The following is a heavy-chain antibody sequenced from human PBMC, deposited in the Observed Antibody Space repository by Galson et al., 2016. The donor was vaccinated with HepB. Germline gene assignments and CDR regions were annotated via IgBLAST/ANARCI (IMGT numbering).Heavy chain of an antibody. J-gene: IGHJ3*02. CDR2: ISGSGGGT. D-gene: IGHD7-27*01. Sequence: SLRLSCAASGFTFSNYGMSWVRQAPGKGLEWVSAISGSGGGTYNADSVKGRFTISRDNSKNTLYLQMNNLRAEDTAVYYCARGNRGYAFDAFDIWGQGTMVTVSS. CDR1: GFTFSNYG. V-gene: IGHV3-23*01. CDR3: ARGNRGYAFDAFDI.